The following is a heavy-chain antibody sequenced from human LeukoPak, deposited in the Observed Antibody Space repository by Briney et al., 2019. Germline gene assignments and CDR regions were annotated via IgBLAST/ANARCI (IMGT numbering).Heavy chain of an antibody. CDR2: VNTVSSYT. Sequence: PGGSLRLSCAASGFTFSSYSFNWVRQAPGKGLEWVSSVNTVSSYTYYADSVRGRFTISRDNADNSVYLQMNGLRAEDTAVYYCARLRRNSDKSGYYYYYDYWGQGTLVTVSS. J-gene: IGHJ4*02. V-gene: IGHV3-21*01. D-gene: IGHD3-22*01. CDR1: GFTFSSYS. CDR3: ARLRRNSDKSGYYYYYDY.